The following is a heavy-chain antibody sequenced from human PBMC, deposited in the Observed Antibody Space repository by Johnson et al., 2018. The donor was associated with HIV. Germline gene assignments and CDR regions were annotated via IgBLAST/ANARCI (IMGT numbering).Heavy chain of an antibody. Sequence: VQLVESGGGVVGPGGSLRLSCAASGFSVSSNHMTWVRQAPGKGLEWVSVIYTGDSTYYADSVRGRFTVSRDNSKNTMYLQMNSLRAEDTALYYCARAPRWSQTFDLWGQGTMVTVSS. CDR1: GFSVSSNH. V-gene: IGHV3-66*01. CDR3: ARAPRWSQTFDL. CDR2: IYTGDST. J-gene: IGHJ3*01. D-gene: IGHD2-15*01.